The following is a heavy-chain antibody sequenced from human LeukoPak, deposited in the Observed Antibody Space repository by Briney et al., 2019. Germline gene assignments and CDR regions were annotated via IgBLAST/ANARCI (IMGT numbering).Heavy chain of an antibody. Sequence: PGGSLRLSCAASGFTFSNYNMNWVRKAPGKGREWVSYISTSGRAIFYADSVKGRFTISRDNAKNSLFLQMNSLGDEDTAVYYCARVPLYDRSGYYFDYWGLGTLVTVSS. CDR1: GFTFSNYN. J-gene: IGHJ4*02. CDR2: ISTSGRAI. CDR3: ARVPLYDRSGYYFDY. D-gene: IGHD3-22*01. V-gene: IGHV3-48*02.